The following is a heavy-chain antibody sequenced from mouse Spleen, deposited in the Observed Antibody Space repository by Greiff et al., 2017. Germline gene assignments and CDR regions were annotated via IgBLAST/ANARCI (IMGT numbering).Heavy chain of an antibody. V-gene: IGHV7-3*02. D-gene: IGHD4-1*01. CDR2: IRNKANGYTT. J-gene: IGHJ2*01. Sequence: EVMLVESGGGLVQPGGSLRLSCATSGFTFTDYYMSWVRQPPGKALEWLGFIRNKANGYTTEYSASVKGRFTISRDNSQSILYLQMNTLRAEDSATYYCARSLGYYFDYWGQGTTLTVSS. CDR3: ARSLGYYFDY. CDR1: GFTFTDYY.